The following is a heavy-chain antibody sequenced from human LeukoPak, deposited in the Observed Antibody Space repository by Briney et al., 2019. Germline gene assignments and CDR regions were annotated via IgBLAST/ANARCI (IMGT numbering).Heavy chain of an antibody. CDR3: ARERSYCGLGGDLTDARPFYYYGMDV. J-gene: IGHJ6*02. Sequence: PGESLRLSCTPSGFNFNNAWMNWVRQAPGKGLKWVGRIKSRTDGGKTVYSAPVKGRFTITRDNSKNTLYLQMNSLRADDTAVYDCARERSYCGLGGDLTDARPFYYYGMDVWGQGNTVTVSS. CDR2: IKSRTDGGKT. CDR1: GFNFNNAW. V-gene: IGHV3-15*07. D-gene: IGHD3-10*01.